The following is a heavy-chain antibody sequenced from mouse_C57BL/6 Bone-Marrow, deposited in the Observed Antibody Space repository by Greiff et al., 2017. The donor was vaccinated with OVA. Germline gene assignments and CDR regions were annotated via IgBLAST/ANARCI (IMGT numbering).Heavy chain of an antibody. CDR3: ARSTTVGYFDV. Sequence: EVMVVESGGGLVQPGESLKLSCESNEYEFPSHDMSWVRKTPEKRLELVAAINTEGGSTYYPDTMERRFIISRDNTKKTLYLQMSSLRAEDTAWYYCARSTTVGYFDVWGKGTKVTVSS. V-gene: IGHV5-2*01. D-gene: IGHD2-13*01. CDR1: EYEFPSHD. CDR2: INTEGGST. J-gene: IGHJ1*03.